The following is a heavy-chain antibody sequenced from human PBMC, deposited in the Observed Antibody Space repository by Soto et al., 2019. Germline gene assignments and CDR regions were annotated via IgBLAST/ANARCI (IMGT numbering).Heavy chain of an antibody. CDR1: GYTFTSYG. V-gene: IGHV1-18*04. J-gene: IGHJ6*02. D-gene: IGHD3-9*01. Sequence: ASVKVSCKASGYTFTSYGISGVRQAPGQGLEWMGWISAYNGNTNYAQKLQGRVTMTTDTSTSTAYMELRSLRSDDTAVYYCARDREELRYFDWLLNIDYYYGMDVWGQGTTVTAP. CDR3: ARDREELRYFDWLLNIDYYYGMDV. CDR2: ISAYNGNT.